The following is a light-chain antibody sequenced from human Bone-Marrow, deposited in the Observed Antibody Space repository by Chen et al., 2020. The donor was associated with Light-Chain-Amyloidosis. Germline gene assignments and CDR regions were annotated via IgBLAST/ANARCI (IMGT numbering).Light chain of an antibody. V-gene: IGLV3-25*03. Sequence: YERTQPHSVSGCPGQTARITRSGDALPNQYAYLYQQKPGQAPVLVIDQDSERPSGIPERFSGSSSGTTVTLTISGVQAEDEADYYCQSADSSGTSYVVFGGGTKLTVL. CDR2: QDS. CDR3: QSADSSGTSYVV. J-gene: IGLJ2*01. CDR1: ALPNQY.